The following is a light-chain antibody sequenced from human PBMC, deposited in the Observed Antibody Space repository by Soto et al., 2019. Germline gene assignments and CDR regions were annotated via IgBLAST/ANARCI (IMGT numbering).Light chain of an antibody. J-gene: IGLJ1*01. CDR2: EXX. CDR3: SSYQHSSPLV. Sequence: QSALTQPASVSGSPGQSITISCTGTSSDVGGYNSVSWYQQHPGKAPKLMIYEXXRXPSGVSDRFSGYPSGNTASLTISGLHAWDETEYYCSSYQHSSPLVFGAGT. V-gene: IGLV2-14*01. CDR1: SSDVGGYNS.